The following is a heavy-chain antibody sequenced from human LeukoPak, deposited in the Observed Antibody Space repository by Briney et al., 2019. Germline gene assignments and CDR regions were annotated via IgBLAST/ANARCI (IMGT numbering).Heavy chain of an antibody. CDR1: DGSINTYF. D-gene: IGHD6-19*01. CDR2: IDSSGTT. CDR3: ATGGYSAWCDY. J-gene: IGHJ4*01. Sequence: AETLSLTCSVSDGSINTYFWSWIRQPAGKGLEWIGRIDSSGTTSLNPSLKSRVTISQDKSKKQFSLKLSSVTAADTAVYYCATGGYSAWCDYWGHGTQVIVPS. V-gene: IGHV4-4*07.